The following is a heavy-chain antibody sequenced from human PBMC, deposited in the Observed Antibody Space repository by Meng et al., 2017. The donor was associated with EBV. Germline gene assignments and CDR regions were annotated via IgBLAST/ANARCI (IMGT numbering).Heavy chain of an antibody. Sequence: EVHLVASGVGLVQPGGSLNLSCGASGFIFRYSAMPWVRQASGKGLEWVGRVETKASKYATAYAASVKGRFSVSRDDSKNMVFLEMNSLKTEDTARYYCWGDLNYGSYWGQGTLVTVSS. CDR1: GFIFRYSA. J-gene: IGHJ4*02. CDR2: VETKASKYAT. D-gene: IGHD3-16*01. CDR3: WGDLNYGSY. V-gene: IGHV3-73*01.